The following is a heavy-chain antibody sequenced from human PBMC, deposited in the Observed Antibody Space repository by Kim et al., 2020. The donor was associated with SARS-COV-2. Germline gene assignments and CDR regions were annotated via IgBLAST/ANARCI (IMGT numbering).Heavy chain of an antibody. V-gene: IGHV4-34*01. Sequence: SETLSLTCAVYGGSFSGYYWSWIRQPPGKGLEWIGEINHSGSTNYNPSLKSRVTISVDTSKNQFSLKLSSVTAADTAVYYCARVPGGYFDYWGQGTLVTV. CDR2: INHSGST. J-gene: IGHJ4*02. CDR1: GGSFSGYY. CDR3: ARVPGGYFDY.